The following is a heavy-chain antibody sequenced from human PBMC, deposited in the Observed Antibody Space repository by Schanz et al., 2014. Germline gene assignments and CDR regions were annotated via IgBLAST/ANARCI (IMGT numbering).Heavy chain of an antibody. CDR1: GFNFNNFA. V-gene: IGHV3-23*01. Sequence: EVQLSESGGGLVQPGGSLRLSCAASGFNFNNFAMTWVRQAPGKGLEWVIVISGSGGSTYYADSVRGRFTMSRDNSKNTLYLQMSSLRADDTAVYYCAKAADWPVTRFDPWGQGTLVTVSS. CDR3: AKAADWPVTRFDP. J-gene: IGHJ5*02. CDR2: ISGSGGST. D-gene: IGHD3-9*01.